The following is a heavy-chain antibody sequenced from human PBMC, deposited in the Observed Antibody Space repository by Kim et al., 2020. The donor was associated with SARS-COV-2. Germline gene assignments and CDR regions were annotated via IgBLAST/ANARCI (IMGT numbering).Heavy chain of an antibody. CDR3: ARGGMTTVTTGEAFDI. CDR1: GGSISSGGYY. V-gene: IGHV4-31*03. Sequence: SETLSLTCTVSGGSISSGGYYWSWIRQHPGKGLEWIGYIYYSGSTYYNPSLKSRVTISVDTSKNQFSLKLSSVTAADTAVYYCARGGMTTVTTGEAFDIWGEGTMVTVSS. CDR2: IYYSGST. D-gene: IGHD4-17*01. J-gene: IGHJ3*02.